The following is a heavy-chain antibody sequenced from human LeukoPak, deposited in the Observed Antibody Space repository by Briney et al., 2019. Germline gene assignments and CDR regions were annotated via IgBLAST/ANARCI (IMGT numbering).Heavy chain of an antibody. CDR2: IIPIFSTA. J-gene: IGHJ5*02. CDR3: ARMGDSSGLSWFDP. V-gene: IGHV1-69*01. D-gene: IGHD3-22*01. CDR1: RGTLSSYA. Sequence: ATVRLSCKASRGTLSSYATSWVRQAPRQGLEWMGGIIPIFSTANYAQKFQVRGTNTPDQSTSTAYMELRSLRSEDTAVYYCARMGDSSGLSWFDPWGQGNLVTVSS.